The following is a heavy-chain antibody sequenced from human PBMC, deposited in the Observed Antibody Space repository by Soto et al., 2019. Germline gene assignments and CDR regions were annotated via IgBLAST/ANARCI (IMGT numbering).Heavy chain of an antibody. CDR1: GFTFTSSA. CDR3: ARVGNLNYYYGMDV. J-gene: IGHJ6*02. V-gene: IGHV1-58*01. Sequence: ASVKVSCKASGFTFTSSAVQWVRQARGQRLEWIGWIVVGSGNTNYAQKFQERVTITRDMSTSTAYMELSSLRSEDTAVYYCARVGNLNYYYGMDVWGQGTTVTVSS. D-gene: IGHD1-1*01. CDR2: IVVGSGNT.